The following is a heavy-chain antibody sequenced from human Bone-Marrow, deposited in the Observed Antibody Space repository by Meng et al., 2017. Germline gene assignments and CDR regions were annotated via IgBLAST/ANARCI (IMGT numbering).Heavy chain of an antibody. CDR3: ARGDGYNRYFDY. J-gene: IGHJ4*02. CDR2: IYHSGTA. V-gene: IGHV4-30-2*01. D-gene: IGHD5-24*01. CDR1: GGSISSDNYP. Sequence: QLQLQESGSGLVKPSQPLSLPCAVSGGSISSDNYPWSWIRQPPGKGLESIGYIYHSGTAYYNPSLESRVTISVDRSKNQFSLKLSSVTAADTAVYYCARGDGYNRYFDYWGQGTLVTVSS.